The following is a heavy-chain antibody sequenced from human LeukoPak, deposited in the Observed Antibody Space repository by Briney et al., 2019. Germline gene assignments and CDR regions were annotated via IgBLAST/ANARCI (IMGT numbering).Heavy chain of an antibody. J-gene: IGHJ4*02. V-gene: IGHV3-15*01. Sequence: PSETLSLTCTVSGGSISSYYWSWIRQPAGKGLEWIGRIKSKTYGGTTDYAAPVKGRFTISRDDSKNMLYLQMNSLKTEDSAVYYCSTLWFGDLSSDDYWGQGTLVTVSS. CDR2: IKSKTYGGTT. CDR3: STLWFGDLSSDDY. CDR1: GGSISSYY. D-gene: IGHD3-10*01.